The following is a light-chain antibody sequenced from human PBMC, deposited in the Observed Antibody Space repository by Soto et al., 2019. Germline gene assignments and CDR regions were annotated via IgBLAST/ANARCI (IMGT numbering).Light chain of an antibody. CDR1: QSVSSY. V-gene: IGKV3-11*01. J-gene: IGKJ4*01. Sequence: EIVFAPSSATLLFSLDERATLSCLASQSVSSYLAWYQQKPGQAPRLLIYDASNTATGSPARFSGSGSGTEFTLTISSLQSEDFAVYYCQQYNNWTPLTFGGGTKVDIK. CDR2: DAS. CDR3: QQYNNWTPLT.